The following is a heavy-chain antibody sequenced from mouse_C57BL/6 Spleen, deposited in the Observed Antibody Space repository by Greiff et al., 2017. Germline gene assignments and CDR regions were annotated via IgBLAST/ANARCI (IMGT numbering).Heavy chain of an antibody. CDR3: ARLRGYDGYLDY. Sequence: QVQLQQSGPELVKPGASVKISCKASGYAFSSSWMNWVKQRPGKGLEWIGRIYPGDGDTNYNGKFKGRATLTADKSSSTAYMQLSSLTSEDSAVYFCARLRGYDGYLDYWGQGTTLTVSS. CDR1: GYAFSSSW. J-gene: IGHJ2*01. V-gene: IGHV1-82*01. D-gene: IGHD2-3*01. CDR2: IYPGDGDT.